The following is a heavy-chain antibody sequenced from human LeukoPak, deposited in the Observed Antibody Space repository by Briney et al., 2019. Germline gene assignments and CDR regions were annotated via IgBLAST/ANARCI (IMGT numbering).Heavy chain of an antibody. CDR2: INWNGGST. Sequence: GGSLRLSCAASGFTFDVYGMSWVRQAPGKGLEWVSGINWNGGSTTYAGSVEGRFTISRDNAKNSLDLQMNSLRAEDTALYYCARESRSGYYTTRSGYFDYWGQGTLVTVSS. J-gene: IGHJ4*02. D-gene: IGHD3-3*01. V-gene: IGHV3-20*04. CDR3: ARESRSGYYTTRSGYFDY. CDR1: GFTFDVYG.